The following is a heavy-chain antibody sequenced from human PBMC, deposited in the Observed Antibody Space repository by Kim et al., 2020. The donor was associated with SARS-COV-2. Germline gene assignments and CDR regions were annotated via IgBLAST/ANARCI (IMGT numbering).Heavy chain of an antibody. CDR3: ARLPGGYFDWQLHGMDG. D-gene: IGHD3-9*01. J-gene: IGHJ6*01. Sequence: SETLSLTCSVSGGSISSFFWSWIRQPPGKGLEWIGYVSYTRGTNYNPSLQSRVTMSVDASKNQFPLRLSSVTAADTAVYYCARLPGGYFDWQLHGMDGWG. V-gene: IGHV4-59*08. CDR2: VSYTRGT. CDR1: GGSISSFF.